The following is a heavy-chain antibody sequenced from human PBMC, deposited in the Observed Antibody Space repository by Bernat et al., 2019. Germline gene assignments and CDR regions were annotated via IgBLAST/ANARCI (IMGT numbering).Heavy chain of an antibody. V-gene: IGHV6-1*01. J-gene: IGHJ6*02. CDR1: GDSVSSNSAA. CDR2: TYYTSKWDN. Sequence: QVQLPQSGPGLVKTSQTLSLTCAISGDSVSSNSAAWNWIRQSPSRGLEWLGRTYYTSKWDNDYAVSVKSRITINPDRSKNQFSLQLNSVTTEDTAVYYCARGRRHDYGMDVWGQGTTVTVSS. CDR3: ARGRRHDYGMDV.